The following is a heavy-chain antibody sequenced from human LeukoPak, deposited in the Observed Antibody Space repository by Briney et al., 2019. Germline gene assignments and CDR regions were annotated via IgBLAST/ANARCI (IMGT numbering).Heavy chain of an antibody. V-gene: IGHV3-23*01. CDR1: GFTFSSYA. D-gene: IGHD6-13*01. CDR3: ARGRRGITTEAREYFFDY. CDR2: IRGGEGST. Sequence: GGSLRLSCAASGFTFSSYAMSWVRQAPGKGLEWVSSIRGGEGSTYYADSVKGRFTISRDNSKNTLYLQMNSLRAEDTAVYYCARGRRGITTEAREYFFDYWGQGTLVTVSS. J-gene: IGHJ4*02.